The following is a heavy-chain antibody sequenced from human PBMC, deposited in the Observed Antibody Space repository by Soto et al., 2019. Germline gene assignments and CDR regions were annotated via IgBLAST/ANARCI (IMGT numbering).Heavy chain of an antibody. CDR1: GGSISSSSYY. D-gene: IGHD4-17*01. CDR2: IYYSGST. J-gene: IGHJ4*02. V-gene: IGHV4-39*01. CDR3: ARHAPYGPKLDY. Sequence: PSETVLTCTVSGGSISSSSYYWGWIRQPPGKGLEWIGSIYYSGSTYYNPSLKSRVTISVDTSKNQFSLKLSSVTAADTAVYYCARHAPYGPKLDYWGQGTLVTVSS.